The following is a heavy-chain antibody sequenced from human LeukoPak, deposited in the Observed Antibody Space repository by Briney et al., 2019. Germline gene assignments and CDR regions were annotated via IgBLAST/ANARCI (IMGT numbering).Heavy chain of an antibody. CDR3: GKDPNGDYVGAFDF. CDR2: IRGTGGTT. J-gene: IGHJ3*01. CDR1: GFTFSDYA. V-gene: IGHV3-23*01. Sequence: GGSLRLSCAASGFTFSDYALIWVRQAPGKGLERISAIRGTGGTTYYADSVKGRCTISRDNSRNTVYLQMNSLRAEDTALYLCGKDPNGDYVGAFDFWGPGTMVTVSS. D-gene: IGHD4-17*01.